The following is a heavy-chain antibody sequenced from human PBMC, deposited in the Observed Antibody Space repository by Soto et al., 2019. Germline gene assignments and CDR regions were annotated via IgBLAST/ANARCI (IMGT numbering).Heavy chain of an antibody. CDR2: INAGNGNT. CDR1: GYTFTSYA. D-gene: IGHD3-22*01. J-gene: IGHJ5*02. CDR3: ARVVPYDSSGYYYDP. V-gene: IGHV1-3*01. Sequence: ASVKVSFKASGYTFTSYAMHWVRQAPGQRLEWMGWINAGNGNTKYSQKFQGRVTITRDTSASTAYMELSSLRSEDTAVYYCARVVPYDSSGYYYDPWGQGTLVTVAS.